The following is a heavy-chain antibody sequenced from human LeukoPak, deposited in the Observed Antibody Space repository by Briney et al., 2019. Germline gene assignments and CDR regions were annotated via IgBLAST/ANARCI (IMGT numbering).Heavy chain of an antibody. CDR1: GDSLTSHF. Sequence: PSETLSLTCNVSGDSLTSHFWSWIRQTPGKGLEWIGYVFHGGTTNYNPSLKSRVTISLDTSKKEFYLRLASMTAADNAVYYCARRMATVTDAFDIWGRGTMVSVSS. D-gene: IGHD5-24*01. CDR2: VFHGGTT. CDR3: ARRMATVTDAFDI. J-gene: IGHJ3*02. V-gene: IGHV4-59*08.